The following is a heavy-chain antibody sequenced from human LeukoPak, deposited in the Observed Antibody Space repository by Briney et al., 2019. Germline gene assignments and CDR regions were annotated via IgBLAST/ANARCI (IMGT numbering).Heavy chain of an antibody. CDR1: GGTFSSYA. CDR3: ARDGIAVAGTGDY. V-gene: IGHV1-69*11. D-gene: IGHD6-19*01. Sequence: ASVKVSCKASGGTFSSYAISWVRQAPGQGLEWMGRIIPILGTANYAQKFQGRVTITTDESTSTAYMELSSLRSEDTAVYYCARDGIAVAGTGDYWGQGTLVTVSS. J-gene: IGHJ4*02. CDR2: IIPILGTA.